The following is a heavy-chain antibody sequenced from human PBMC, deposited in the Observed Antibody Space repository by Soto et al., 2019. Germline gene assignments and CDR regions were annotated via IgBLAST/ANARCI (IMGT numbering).Heavy chain of an antibody. J-gene: IGHJ1*01. V-gene: IGHV3-30*18. Sequence: QVQLVESGGGVVQPGRSLRLSCAASGFTFSSYGMHWVHQAPGKGLEWVAVISYDGSNKYYADSVKGRFTISRDNSKNRLYRQMNSLRAEVTVVYYCAEGVVVTAWYFQHWGRGTLVTVSS. D-gene: IGHD2-21*02. CDR1: GFTFSSYG. CDR3: AEGVVVTAWYFQH. CDR2: ISYDGSNK.